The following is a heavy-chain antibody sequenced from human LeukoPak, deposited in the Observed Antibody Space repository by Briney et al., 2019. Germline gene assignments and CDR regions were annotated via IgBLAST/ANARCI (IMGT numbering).Heavy chain of an antibody. CDR2: IYYSGST. Sequence: SETLSLTCTVSGGSISSGGYYWSWIRQHPGKGLEWIGYIYYSGSTYYNPSLKSRVTISVDTSKNQFSLKLSSVTAADTAVYYCARADPLRVALDVWGQGTTVTVSS. CDR1: GGSISSGGYY. D-gene: IGHD3-3*01. J-gene: IGHJ6*02. CDR3: ARADPLRVALDV. V-gene: IGHV4-61*08.